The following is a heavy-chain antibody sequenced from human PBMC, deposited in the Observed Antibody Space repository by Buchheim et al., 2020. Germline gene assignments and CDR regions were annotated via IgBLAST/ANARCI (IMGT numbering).Heavy chain of an antibody. CDR2: ISGSGVST. V-gene: IGHV3-23*01. Sequence: EVQLLESGGGLVQPGGSLRLSCAASGFTFSSYAMSWVRQAPGKGLEWVSTISGSGVSTFYTDSVKGRFTISRDNSKNTMFLQMSSLRAGDTAVYYCARRAMTAVNNPDYWGQGTL. CDR1: GFTFSSYA. D-gene: IGHD1/OR15-1a*01. CDR3: ARRAMTAVNNPDY. J-gene: IGHJ4*02.